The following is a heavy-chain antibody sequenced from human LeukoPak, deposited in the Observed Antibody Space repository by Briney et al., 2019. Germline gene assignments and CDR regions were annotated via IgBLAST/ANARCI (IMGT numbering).Heavy chain of an antibody. Sequence: QPGGSLRLSCAASGYTFSSYAMNWVRQAPGKGLEWVSAISGSGASTFYADSVKGRFTISRDNSKNTLYLQMNSLRAEDTAVYYCAKDLGTVTGHDYWGQGTLVTVSS. V-gene: IGHV3-23*01. CDR2: ISGSGAST. J-gene: IGHJ4*02. CDR1: GYTFSSYA. CDR3: AKDLGTVTGHDY. D-gene: IGHD4-17*01.